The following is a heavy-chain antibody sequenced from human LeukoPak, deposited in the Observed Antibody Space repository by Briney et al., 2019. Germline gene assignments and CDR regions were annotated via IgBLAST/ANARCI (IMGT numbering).Heavy chain of an antibody. CDR2: IYTSGST. J-gene: IGHJ3*02. CDR3: ARDIVGVRDDVFDI. D-gene: IGHD1-26*01. Sequence: SETLSLTCTVSGGSISSYYWSWIRQPAGKGLEWIGRIYTSGSTNYNPSLKSRVTMSVDTSKNQFSLKLSSVTAADTAVYYCARDIVGVRDDVFDIWGQGTMVTVSS. V-gene: IGHV4-4*07. CDR1: GGSISSYY.